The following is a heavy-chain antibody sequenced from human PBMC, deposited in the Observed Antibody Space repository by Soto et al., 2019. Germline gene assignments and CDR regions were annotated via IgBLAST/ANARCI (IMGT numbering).Heavy chain of an antibody. CDR3: ARVPSGSDAFDY. V-gene: IGHV1-8*01. J-gene: IGHJ4*02. CDR1: GYTFTSYD. CDR2: MNPNSGDT. Sequence: QVQLVQSGAEVKKPGASVKVSCKASGYTFTSYDINWVRQATGQGLEWMGWMNPNSGDTGYAQRFQGRVTMTRNTSISTAYMELSSLRSEDTAVYYCARVPSGSDAFDYWGQGTLVTVSS. D-gene: IGHD1-26*01.